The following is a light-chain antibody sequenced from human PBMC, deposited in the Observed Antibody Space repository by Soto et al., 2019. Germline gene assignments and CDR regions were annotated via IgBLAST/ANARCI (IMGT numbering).Light chain of an antibody. CDR2: KAS. Sequence: DIQMTQSHSTLSASVGDRVTITCRASQNIDSWLAWYQQKPGKAPNLLIYKASILEGGVPSRFSGSGSGTQYTLTIGSVQPDDFATYYCQQYNSYSSGTFGQGTKVEIK. V-gene: IGKV1-5*03. CDR3: QQYNSYSSGT. J-gene: IGKJ1*01. CDR1: QNIDSW.